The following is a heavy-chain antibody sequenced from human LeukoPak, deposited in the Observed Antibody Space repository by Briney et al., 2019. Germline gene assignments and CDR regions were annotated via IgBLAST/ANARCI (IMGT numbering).Heavy chain of an antibody. CDR1: GFTFSSYG. V-gene: IGHV3-33*01. J-gene: IGHJ4*02. CDR3: ARSNSSGWHVDY. CDR2: IWYDGSNK. Sequence: PGRSLRLSCAASGFTFSSYGMHWVRQAPGKGLEWVTVIWYDGSNKYYADSVKGRFTISRDNAKNSLYLQMNSLRAEDTAVYYCARSNSSGWHVDYWGQGTLVTVSS. D-gene: IGHD6-19*01.